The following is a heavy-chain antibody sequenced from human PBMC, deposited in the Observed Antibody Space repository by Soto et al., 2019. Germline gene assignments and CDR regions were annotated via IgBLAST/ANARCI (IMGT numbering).Heavy chain of an antibody. D-gene: IGHD3-10*01. Sequence: EVQSVESGGGLVQPGGSLRLSCEVSGFTFSGFWMTWVRQAPGKGLAWVANIKQDGSEKNYVDSVKGRFTISRDNAKNSLYLQMHSLRVEDTAVYHCARGKGDGYFGLEVWGQGTTVTVSS. J-gene: IGHJ6*02. CDR3: ARGKGDGYFGLEV. CDR2: IKQDGSEK. CDR1: GFTFSGFW. V-gene: IGHV3-7*01.